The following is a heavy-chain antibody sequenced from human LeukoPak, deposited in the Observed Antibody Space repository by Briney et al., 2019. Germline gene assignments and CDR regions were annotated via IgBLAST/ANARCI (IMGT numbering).Heavy chain of an antibody. CDR2: ISSSSSYI. CDR3: ARERYCGGDCSEYFQH. V-gene: IGHV3-21*01. Sequence: GGSLRLSCAASRFTFSSYAMSWVRQAPGKGLEWVSSISSSSSYIYYADSVKGRFTISRDNAKDSLYLQMNSLRAEDTAVYYCARERYCGGDCSEYFQHWGQGTLVSVSS. D-gene: IGHD2-21*02. J-gene: IGHJ1*01. CDR1: RFTFSSYA.